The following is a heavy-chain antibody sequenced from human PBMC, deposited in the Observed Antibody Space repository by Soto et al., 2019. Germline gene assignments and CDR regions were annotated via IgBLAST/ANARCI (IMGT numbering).Heavy chain of an antibody. CDR1: GFTLSDHY. V-gene: IGHV3-72*01. D-gene: IGHD3-22*01. J-gene: IGHJ4*02. Sequence: EVQLVESGGGLVQPGGSLRLSCAGSGFTLSDHYIDWGRQAPGKGLEWVGRSRDKPQGYSTAYAASVKGRFTTSRDESKNSAYLQMNSLKTEDTAVYYCVRATDFSASSGYIRCLDYWGQGTLVTVSS. CDR3: VRATDFSASSGYIRCLDY. CDR2: SRDKPQGYST.